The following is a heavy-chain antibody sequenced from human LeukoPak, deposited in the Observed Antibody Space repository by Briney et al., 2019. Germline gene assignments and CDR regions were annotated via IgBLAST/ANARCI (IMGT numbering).Heavy chain of an antibody. CDR3: ARAVGFDNGMDV. V-gene: IGHV6-1*01. CDR1: GDSVSSNRAA. J-gene: IGHJ6*02. Sequence: SQTLSLTCAISGDSVSSNRAAWNWIRQSPSRGLEWLGRKYYRSKWYTEYTLSVKSRISIKPDTSKNQFSLQLNSVTPEDTAVYYCARAVGFDNGMDVWGQGTTVTVSS. CDR2: KYYRSKWYT. D-gene: IGHD2-15*01.